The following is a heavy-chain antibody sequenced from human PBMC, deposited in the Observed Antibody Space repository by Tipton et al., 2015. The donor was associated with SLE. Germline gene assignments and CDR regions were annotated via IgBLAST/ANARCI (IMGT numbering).Heavy chain of an antibody. Sequence: SLRLSCAASGFTFSSYAMSWVRQAPGRGLEWVSFIYSRGGTNYADSVKGRFTISRDSSKNTLYLQMNSLRPEDTAVYYCATSPTVLADFDYWGQGTLVTVSS. CDR2: IYSRGGT. J-gene: IGHJ4*02. CDR1: GFTFSSYA. CDR3: ATSPTVLADFDY. D-gene: IGHD1-26*01. V-gene: IGHV3-53*05.